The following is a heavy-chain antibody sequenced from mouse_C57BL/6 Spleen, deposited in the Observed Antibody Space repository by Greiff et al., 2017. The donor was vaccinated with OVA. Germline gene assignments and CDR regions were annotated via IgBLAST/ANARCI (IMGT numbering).Heavy chain of an antibody. CDR1: GYTFTEYT. CDR3: AIHEGIYYYGSSFYAMDY. J-gene: IGHJ4*01. V-gene: IGHV1-62-2*01. D-gene: IGHD1-1*01. CDR2: FYPGSGSI. Sequence: VQLQESGAELVKPGASVKLSCKASGYTFTEYTIHWVKQRSGQGLEWIGWFYPGSGSIKYNEKFKDKATLTADKSSSTVYMELSRLTSEDSAVYFCAIHEGIYYYGSSFYAMDYWGQGTSVTVSS.